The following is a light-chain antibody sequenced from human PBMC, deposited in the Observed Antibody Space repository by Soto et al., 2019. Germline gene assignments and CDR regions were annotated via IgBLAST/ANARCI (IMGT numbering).Light chain of an antibody. CDR2: DAS. CDR1: QNVNTY. CDR3: QQRYNWPLT. V-gene: IGKV3-11*01. Sequence: EIVLTQSPATLSLSPGERAALSCRASQNVNTYLAWYQQKPGQAPRLLIYDASNRATGIPARFSGSGSGTDLTLTISSLEPEDFAVYYCQQRYNWPLTFGGGTKVEIK. J-gene: IGKJ4*01.